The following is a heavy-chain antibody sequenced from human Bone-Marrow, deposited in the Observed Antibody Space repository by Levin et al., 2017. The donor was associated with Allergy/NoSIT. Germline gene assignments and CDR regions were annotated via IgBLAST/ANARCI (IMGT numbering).Heavy chain of an antibody. CDR2: ISYDSSNK. J-gene: IGHJ4*02. Sequence: GGSLRLSCEASGFIFDDYAMHWVHQAPGKGLEWMASISYDSSNKFVADSFKGRVSVSRDNSNNSLRLQMSSLRPEDTAVYYCERARGNPWSAYYVDYWGQGTLVTVSS. CDR1: GFIFDDYA. CDR3: ERARGNPWSAYYVDY. V-gene: IGHV3-30*04. D-gene: IGHD2-21*01.